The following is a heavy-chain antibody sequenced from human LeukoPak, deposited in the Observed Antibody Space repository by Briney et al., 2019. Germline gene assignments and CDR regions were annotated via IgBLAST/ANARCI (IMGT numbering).Heavy chain of an antibody. CDR1: GFTSSTYS. V-gene: IGHV3-21*01. CDR3: VRGGYRGFDYEY. Sequence: GGSLRLSRAASGFTSSTYSMNWLRLAPGKGLEWVSSISPDSNYKYYVDSVKGRFTISRDNAKSSLYLQMNSLRAEDTAVYYCVRGGYRGFDYEYWGQGTLVTVSS. J-gene: IGHJ4*02. D-gene: IGHD5-12*01. CDR2: ISPDSNYK.